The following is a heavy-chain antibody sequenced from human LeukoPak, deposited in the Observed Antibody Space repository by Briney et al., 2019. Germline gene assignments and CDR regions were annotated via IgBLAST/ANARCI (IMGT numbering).Heavy chain of an antibody. CDR2: ISGSGGST. CDR1: GFTFSSYA. J-gene: IGHJ4*02. V-gene: IGHV3-23*01. D-gene: IGHD2-2*01. Sequence: GGSLRLSCAASGFTFSSYAMSWVRQAPGKGLEWVSAISGSGGSTYYADSVKGRFTISRDNSKNTLYLQMNSLRAEDTAVYYCAKDDCSSTSCLSLKYWGQGTLVTVSS. CDR3: AKDDCSSTSCLSLKY.